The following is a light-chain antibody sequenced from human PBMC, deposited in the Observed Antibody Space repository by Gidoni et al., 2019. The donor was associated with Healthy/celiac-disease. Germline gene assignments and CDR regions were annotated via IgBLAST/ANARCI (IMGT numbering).Light chain of an antibody. CDR1: QSISSW. CDR2: KAA. J-gene: IGKJ1*01. V-gene: IGKV1-5*03. CDR3: QQYNSYSWT. Sequence: DIQMTQSPSTLSASVGDRVTITCRASQSISSWLAWYQQKPGKDSKLLIYKAASLESGVPSRFSGSGSGTEFTLTISSLQPDDFATYYCQQYNSYSWTFGQGTKVEIK.